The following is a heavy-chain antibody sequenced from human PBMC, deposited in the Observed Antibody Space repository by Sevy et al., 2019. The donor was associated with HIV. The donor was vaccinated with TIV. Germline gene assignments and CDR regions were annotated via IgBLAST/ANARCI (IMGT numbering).Heavy chain of an antibody. CDR1: GFTFNTYG. V-gene: IGHV3-33*01. CDR3: ARDFDF. J-gene: IGHJ5*01. Sequence: GGSLRLSCAASGFTFNTYGMHWVRQAPGKGLEWVALIWNDGSNKFYGDSVKGRFTVSRDNSKNTLYLQMNSLRAEDTAVSYCARDFDFWGRGTLVTVSS. CDR2: IWNDGSNK.